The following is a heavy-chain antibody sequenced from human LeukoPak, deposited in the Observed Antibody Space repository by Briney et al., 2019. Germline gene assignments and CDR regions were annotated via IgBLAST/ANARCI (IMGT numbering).Heavy chain of an antibody. CDR2: INPNSGST. CDR3: ARRRGAAMVLAGGEFDY. V-gene: IGHV1-2*02. CDR1: GYTFSGYD. J-gene: IGHJ4*02. D-gene: IGHD5-18*01. Sequence: ASLKLSCTASGYTFSGYDMHWVRQAPGKGLEWMGGINPNSGSTNHAQHFQGRVTMTRDTSISTAYMELSRLRSDDTAVYYCARRRGAAMVLAGGEFDYWGQGELVTVSS.